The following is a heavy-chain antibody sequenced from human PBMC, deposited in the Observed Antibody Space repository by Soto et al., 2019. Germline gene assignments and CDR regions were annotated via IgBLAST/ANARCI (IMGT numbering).Heavy chain of an antibody. CDR1: GYTFTNFA. Sequence: QVHLVQSGAEVKKPGASVKVSCKASGYTFTNFAMHWVRQAPGQTLEWMGWSNGGNGNTKYSQRFQGRVTLTRDTSASTAYMELRSLRSDATAVYYCPRHLKGNVRSVASRRTGGAENAFAIWGQGTMVTVSS. CDR2: SNGGNGNT. J-gene: IGHJ3*02. V-gene: IGHV1-3*01. CDR3: PRHLKGNVRSVASRRTGGAENAFAI. D-gene: IGHD2-21*01.